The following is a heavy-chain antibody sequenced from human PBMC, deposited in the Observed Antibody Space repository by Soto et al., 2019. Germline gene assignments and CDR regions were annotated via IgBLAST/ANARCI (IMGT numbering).Heavy chain of an antibody. CDR2: ISGSADST. D-gene: IGHD3-10*01. Sequence: EVQLLKSGGGLVQPGGSLRVSCAASGFAFNIYAMSWVRQAPGKGLECVSVISGSADSTNYADSVKGRFTISRDNSKNTVYLQMNRLRVEDTAVYYCATDRNHDGSGSYFDYWGQGTLVTVSS. J-gene: IGHJ4*02. CDR3: ATDRNHDGSGSYFDY. V-gene: IGHV3-23*01. CDR1: GFAFNIYA.